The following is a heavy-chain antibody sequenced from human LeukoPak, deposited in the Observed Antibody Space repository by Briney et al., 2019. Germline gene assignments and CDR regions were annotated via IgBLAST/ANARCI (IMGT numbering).Heavy chain of an antibody. J-gene: IGHJ3*02. CDR1: GYTFTFYY. CDR2: IKPSGGST. D-gene: IGHD3-22*01. Sequence: GASVKVSCKASGYTFTFYYIYWVRQAPGQGLEWMGMIKPSGGSTRYAQKFQGRVTMTRDMSTSTVYMELSSLRSEDTAVYYCARVKSYYYDTSDKDAFDIWGQGTMVTVSS. CDR3: ARVKSYYYDTSDKDAFDI. V-gene: IGHV1-46*01.